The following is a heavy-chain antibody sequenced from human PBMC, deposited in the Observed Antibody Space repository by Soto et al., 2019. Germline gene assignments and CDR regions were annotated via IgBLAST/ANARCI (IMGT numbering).Heavy chain of an antibody. CDR1: GFTFSSYA. CDR2: ISGSGGST. V-gene: IGHV3-23*01. J-gene: IGHJ6*02. CDR3: AKDPRFCSSTSCPVRMDV. D-gene: IGHD2-2*01. Sequence: EVQLLESGGGLVQPGGSLRLSCAASGFTFSSYAMSWVRQAPGKGLEWVSAISGSGGSTYYADSVKGRFTISRDNSKNTLYLQMNSLRAEDTAVYYCAKDPRFCSSTSCPVRMDVWGQGTTVTVCS.